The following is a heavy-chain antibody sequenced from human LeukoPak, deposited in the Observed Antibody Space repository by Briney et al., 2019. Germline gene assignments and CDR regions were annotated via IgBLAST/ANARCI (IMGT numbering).Heavy chain of an antibody. D-gene: IGHD4-23*01. J-gene: IGHJ1*01. CDR1: GFTFSNYY. CDR2: ISSSGSTI. Sequence: GGSLRLSCAASGFTFSNYYMSWIRQAPGKGLEWVSYISSSGSTIYYADSVKGRFTISRDNAKNSLYLQMNSLRAEDTAVYYCARGRRGGNTEYFQHWGQGTLVTVSS. V-gene: IGHV3-11*04. CDR3: ARGRRGGNTEYFQH.